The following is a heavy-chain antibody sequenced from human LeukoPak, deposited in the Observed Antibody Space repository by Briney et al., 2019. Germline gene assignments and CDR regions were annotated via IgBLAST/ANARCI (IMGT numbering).Heavy chain of an antibody. D-gene: IGHD3-16*01. CDR1: GFTFSTYD. J-gene: IGHJ3*02. V-gene: IGHV3-13*04. CDR3: ARTSKVKSVMDI. Sequence: GGSLRLSCAASGFTFSTYDMHWVRQATGKGLEWVSAIDTAGNTFYPGSVKGRFTISRENAKDSLYLQMNNVRAGDTAVYFCARTSKVKSVMDIWGQGTMVTVSS. CDR2: IDTAGNT.